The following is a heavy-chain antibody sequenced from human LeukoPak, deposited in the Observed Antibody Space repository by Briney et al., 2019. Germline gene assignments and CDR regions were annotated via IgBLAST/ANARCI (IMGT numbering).Heavy chain of an antibody. V-gene: IGHV3-7*02. D-gene: IGHD3-3*01. CDR1: GFTFSSYW. CDR2: IKQDGSEK. Sequence: GGSLRLSCGASGFTFSSYWMTWVRQAPGKGLEWVANIKQDGSEKNYVDSVKGRFTISRDNAKNSLHLQMNSLRAEDTAVYYCARQRFGDVWGKGTTVTVSS. J-gene: IGHJ6*04. CDR3: ARQRFGDV.